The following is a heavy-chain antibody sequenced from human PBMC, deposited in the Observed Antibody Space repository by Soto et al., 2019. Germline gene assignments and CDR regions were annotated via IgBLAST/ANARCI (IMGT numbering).Heavy chain of an antibody. D-gene: IGHD3-22*01. Sequence: SVKVSCKASGGTFSSYGVSWVRQAPGQGLEWMGGIIPIFGTANYAQKFQGRVTITADESTSTAYMELSSLRSEDTAVYYCARDGPTGYDSSGYYLDYWGQGTLVTVLL. CDR3: ARDGPTGYDSSGYYLDY. CDR2: IIPIFGTA. V-gene: IGHV1-69*13. CDR1: GGTFSSYG. J-gene: IGHJ4*02.